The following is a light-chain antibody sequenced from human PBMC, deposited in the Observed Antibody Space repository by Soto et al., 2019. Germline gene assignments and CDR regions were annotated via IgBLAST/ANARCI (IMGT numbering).Light chain of an antibody. J-gene: IGKJ2*01. CDR3: HQFGGTPPYT. Sequence: EIELTQSPGTLSLSPGERATLSCRVSQSVSSTYLAWYQHKPGQAPRLLISGASRRATGIPDRFSGSGSGTDFTLTISRVEPEDFVVYYCHQFGGTPPYTFGRGTKLEIK. CDR1: QSVSSTY. V-gene: IGKV3-20*01. CDR2: GAS.